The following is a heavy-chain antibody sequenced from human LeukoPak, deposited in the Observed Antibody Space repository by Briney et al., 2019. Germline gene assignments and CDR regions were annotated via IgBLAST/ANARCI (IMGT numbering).Heavy chain of an antibody. CDR3: TTYRSGHY. J-gene: IGHJ4*02. V-gene: IGHV3-73*01. CDR2: VTIKANNYAT. D-gene: IGHD6-19*01. CDR1: GFIFSGSD. Sequence: PGGSLRLSCAASGFIFSGSDMHWVRQASGKGLEWVARVTIKANNYATAYAASVKGRFTISTDDSENTAYLQMNSLRTEDTAVYYCTTYRSGHYWGQGTLVSVSS.